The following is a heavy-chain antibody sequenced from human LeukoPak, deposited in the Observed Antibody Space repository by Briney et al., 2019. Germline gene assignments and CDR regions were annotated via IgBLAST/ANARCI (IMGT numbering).Heavy chain of an antibody. V-gene: IGHV3-7*01. CDR2: IKKDGSEK. D-gene: IGHD3-16*02. J-gene: IGHJ4*02. CDR1: GFTFNNYW. CDR3: ARVSISYDYVWGSYRPHYYFDY. Sequence: GGSLRLSCAASGFTFNNYWMSWVRQAPGKGLEWVANIKKDGSEKYYVDSVKGRFTISRDNAKNSLYLQMNSLRAEDTAVYYCARVSISYDYVWGSYRPHYYFDYWGQGTLVTVSS.